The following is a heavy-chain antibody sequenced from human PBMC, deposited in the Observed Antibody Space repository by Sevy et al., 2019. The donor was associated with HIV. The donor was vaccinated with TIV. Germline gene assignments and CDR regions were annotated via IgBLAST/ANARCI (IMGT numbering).Heavy chain of an antibody. CDR3: TLEGLYCTDGSCYSKGFDS. CDR2: IKSLTDGGTI. V-gene: IGHV3-15*01. CDR1: GFRVTNVW. J-gene: IGHJ4*02. D-gene: IGHD2-15*01. Sequence: GGSLRLSCVNFGFRVTNVWMSWVRRAPGKRLEWVGRIKSLTDGGTIDYAPPLKGRFTISRDESKNTLYLQMSSLKIEDTAVYYCTLEGLYCTDGSCYSKGFDSWGQGTLVTVSS.